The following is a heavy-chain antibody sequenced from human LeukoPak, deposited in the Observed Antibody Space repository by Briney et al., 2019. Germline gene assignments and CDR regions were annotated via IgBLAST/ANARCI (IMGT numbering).Heavy chain of an antibody. V-gene: IGHV3-23*01. CDR1: GFTFSSYA. D-gene: IGHD3-10*01. J-gene: IGHJ4*02. Sequence: PGGSLRLSCAASGFTFSSYAMHWVRQAPGKGLEWVSAISGSGGSTYYADSVKGRFTISRDNSKNTLYLQMNSLRAEDTAVYYCARGEENTMVRGVIDEFWGQGTLVTVSS. CDR2: ISGSGGST. CDR3: ARGEENTMVRGVIDEF.